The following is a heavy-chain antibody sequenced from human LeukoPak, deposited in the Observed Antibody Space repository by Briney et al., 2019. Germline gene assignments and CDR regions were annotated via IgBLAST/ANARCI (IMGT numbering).Heavy chain of an antibody. Sequence: SETLSLTCAVSGGSISSSNWWSWVRQPPGKGLEWIGEIYHSGSTNYNPSLKSRVTISVDKSKNQFSLKLSSVTAADTAVYYCASLRDGYNQYYFDYWGQGTLVTVSS. J-gene: IGHJ4*02. V-gene: IGHV4-4*02. CDR1: GGSISSSNW. CDR2: IYHSGST. D-gene: IGHD5-24*01. CDR3: ASLRDGYNQYYFDY.